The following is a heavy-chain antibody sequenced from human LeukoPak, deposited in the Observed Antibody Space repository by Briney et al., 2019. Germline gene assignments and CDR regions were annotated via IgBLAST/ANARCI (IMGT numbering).Heavy chain of an antibody. V-gene: IGHV1-2*07. CDR2: MNPDTGGA. CDR3: ARARGGGVTLYFDY. CDR1: GYTFTDYY. Sequence: ASVKVSCKASGYTFTDYYIHWVRQAPGQGLEWMGWMNPDTGGAKSAHRFQGRVAMTTDTSISTAYMELSKLRSDDTAIYYCARARGGGVTLYFDYWGQGTLVTVSS. D-gene: IGHD2-8*02. J-gene: IGHJ4*02.